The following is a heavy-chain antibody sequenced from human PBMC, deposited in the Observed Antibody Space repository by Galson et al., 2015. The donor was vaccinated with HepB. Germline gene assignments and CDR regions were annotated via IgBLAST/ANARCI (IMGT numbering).Heavy chain of an antibody. D-gene: IGHD3-10*01. CDR3: ARDFKTQGRKGSFSGSYSEDAFDI. J-gene: IGHJ3*02. Sequence: SVKVSCKASGYTFTSYGISWVRQAPGQGLEWMGWISAYNGNTNYAQKLQGRVTMTTDTSTSTAYMELRSLRSDDTAVYYCARDFKTQGRKGSFSGSYSEDAFDIWGQGTMVTVSS. CDR1: GYTFTSYG. CDR2: ISAYNGNT. V-gene: IGHV1-18*01.